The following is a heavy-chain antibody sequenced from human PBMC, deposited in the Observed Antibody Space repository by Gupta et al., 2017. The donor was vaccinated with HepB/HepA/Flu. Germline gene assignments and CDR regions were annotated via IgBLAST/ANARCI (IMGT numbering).Heavy chain of an antibody. V-gene: IGHV1-2*02. CDR1: GYRFIDYY. J-gene: IGHJ4*02. D-gene: IGHD7-27*01. CDR3: ARSDWGRYDFDY. Sequence: QVQLVQSGAEMKEPGASVKVSCKASGYRFIDYYVHWVRQAPGQGLEWMGWINPRSGSTKFAQRFQGRVTLTRDTSISTAYMDLHRLRSDDTAVYYCARSDWGRYDFDYWGQGTLVTVSA. CDR2: INPRSGST.